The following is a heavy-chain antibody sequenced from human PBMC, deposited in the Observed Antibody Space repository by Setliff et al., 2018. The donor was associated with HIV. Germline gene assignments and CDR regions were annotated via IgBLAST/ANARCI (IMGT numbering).Heavy chain of an antibody. Sequence: GGSLRLSCAISGFTFSSYTMHWVRQAPGKGLEWVSSISSSSNSIYYADSVKGRFTISRDNSKNTLYLQMNSLRAEDTAVYYCAKTPSSGWYSLYLDYWGQGTLVTVSS. CDR2: ISSSSNSI. CDR1: GFTFSSYT. J-gene: IGHJ4*02. CDR3: AKTPSSGWYSLYLDY. V-gene: IGHV3-21*01. D-gene: IGHD6-19*01.